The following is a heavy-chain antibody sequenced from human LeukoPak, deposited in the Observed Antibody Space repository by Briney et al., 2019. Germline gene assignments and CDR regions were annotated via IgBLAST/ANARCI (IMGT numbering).Heavy chain of an antibody. CDR3: ARDGGDGYRDY. J-gene: IGHJ4*02. Sequence: GGSLRLSCAASGFTFSNFPMTWVRRAPGKGLESFSSISGSGGDTYYTDSVKGRFTISRDNLKNTLYLQMNSLRAGDTAVYYCARDGGDGYRDYWGQGTLVTVSS. CDR2: ISGSGGDT. CDR1: GFTFSNFP. D-gene: IGHD5-24*01. V-gene: IGHV3-23*01.